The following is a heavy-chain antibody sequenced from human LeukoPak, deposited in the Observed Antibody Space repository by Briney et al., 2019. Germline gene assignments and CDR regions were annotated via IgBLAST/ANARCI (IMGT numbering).Heavy chain of an antibody. CDR2: INSDGSVT. CDR1: GFTFSGYW. Sequence: GGSLRLSCAASGFTFSGYWMYWVRQAPGKGLVWVSRINSDGSVTAYADAVKGRFTISRDNSKNTLYLQMNSLRAEDTAVYYCAKDAAYDYVWGSFLDYWGQGTLVTVSS. J-gene: IGHJ4*02. D-gene: IGHD3-16*01. CDR3: AKDAAYDYVWGSFLDY. V-gene: IGHV3-74*01.